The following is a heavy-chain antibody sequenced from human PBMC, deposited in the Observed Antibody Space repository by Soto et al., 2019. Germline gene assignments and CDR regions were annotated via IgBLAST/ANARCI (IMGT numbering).Heavy chain of an antibody. D-gene: IGHD3-10*01. CDR3: ATRRSSGSWRYYNGRWFDP. Sequence: WVSLRLSCAASGFTFSSYSMNWVRQAPVKGLEWVSSISSSSSYIYYADSVKVRFSISRDNAKHSLYLQMNSLRAEDTAVYYCATRRSSGSWRYYNGRWFDPWGQGTLVKVSS. V-gene: IGHV3-21*01. J-gene: IGHJ5*02. CDR1: GFTFSSYS. CDR2: ISSSSSYI.